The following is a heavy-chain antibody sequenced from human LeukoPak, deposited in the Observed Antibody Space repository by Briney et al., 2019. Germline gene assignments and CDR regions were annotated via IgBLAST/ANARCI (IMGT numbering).Heavy chain of an antibody. CDR1: GGSISSSSYY. V-gene: IGHV4-39*07. CDR3: ARDASYYDSSGYWGYAFDI. Sequence: PSETLSLTCTVSGGSISSSSYYWGWIRQPPGKGLEWIGSIYYSGSTYYNPSLKSRVTISVDTSKNQFSLKLSSVTAADTAVYYCARDASYYDSSGYWGYAFDIWGQGTMVTVSS. J-gene: IGHJ3*02. CDR2: IYYSGST. D-gene: IGHD3-22*01.